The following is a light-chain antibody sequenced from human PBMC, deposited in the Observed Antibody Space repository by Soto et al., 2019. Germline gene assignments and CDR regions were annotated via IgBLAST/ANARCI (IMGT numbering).Light chain of an antibody. CDR3: QQYGRSPPYT. CDR2: GAS. J-gene: IGKJ2*01. CDR1: QSVSSSY. V-gene: IGKV3-20*01. Sequence: EIVLTQSPGTLSLSPGERATLSCRASQSVSSSYLAWYQQKPGQAPRLLIYGASSRATGIPDRFSGSGSGTEFTLTISRLEPEDFAVYFCQQYGRSPPYTFGQGTKVEI.